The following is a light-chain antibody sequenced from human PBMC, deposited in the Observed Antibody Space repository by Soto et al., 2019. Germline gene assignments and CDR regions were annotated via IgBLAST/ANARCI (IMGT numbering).Light chain of an antibody. Sequence: EIVMTQSPATLSVSPGERATLSCRANQSVSSNLAWYQQKPGQAPRLLIYGASTRATGIPARFSGSGSGTEFTLTISSLQSEDFAVYYCQQYNNWLRGTFGQGTKLEIK. J-gene: IGKJ2*01. CDR3: QQYNNWLRGT. CDR1: QSVSSN. CDR2: GAS. V-gene: IGKV3-15*01.